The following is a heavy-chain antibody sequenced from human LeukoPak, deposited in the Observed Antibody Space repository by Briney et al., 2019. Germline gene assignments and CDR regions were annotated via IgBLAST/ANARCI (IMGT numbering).Heavy chain of an antibody. CDR2: IYQSGST. D-gene: IGHD4-23*01. CDR1: GASVSSIGYS. J-gene: IGHJ6*03. CDR3: ARLTVGPPYYYYYMDV. V-gene: IGHV4-30-2*02. Sequence: SETLSLTCGVSGASVSSIGYSWSWIRQPPGRGLEWIGYIYQSGSTSYNPSLKSRVTISVDTSKNQFSLKLSSVTAADTAVYYCARLTVGPPYYYYYMDVWGKGTTVTVSS.